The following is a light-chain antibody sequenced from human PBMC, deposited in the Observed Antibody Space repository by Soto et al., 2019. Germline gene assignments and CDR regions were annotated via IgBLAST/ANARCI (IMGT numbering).Light chain of an antibody. Sequence: VMTQSPATLSVSPGERATLSCRASQSVGSTLAWYQQKPGQSPRLLIYGASIRATGIPVRFSGSGSGTEFTLTISSLQSEDFAVYFCQQYNNWPRTFGQGTKV. CDR3: QQYNNWPRT. V-gene: IGKV3-15*01. CDR2: GAS. CDR1: QSVGST. J-gene: IGKJ1*01.